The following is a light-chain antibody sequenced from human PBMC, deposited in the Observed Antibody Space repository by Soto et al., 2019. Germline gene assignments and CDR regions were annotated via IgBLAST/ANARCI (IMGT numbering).Light chain of an antibody. CDR3: QQYGTPRLVT. CDR1: QNVDSNY. CDR2: GAS. V-gene: IGKV3-20*01. Sequence: EIVLTQSPGTLSLSPGEEATLSCRASQNVDSNYLAWYQQKPGQTPRLIIYGASGRADGIPHRFSGSGFGTDFTLTISKVEPEDFAVYYWQQYGTPRLVTFGQGTRL. J-gene: IGKJ5*01.